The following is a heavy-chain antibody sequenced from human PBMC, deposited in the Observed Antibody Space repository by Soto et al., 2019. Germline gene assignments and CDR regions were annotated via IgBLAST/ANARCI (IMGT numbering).Heavy chain of an antibody. J-gene: IGHJ4*02. V-gene: IGHV3-23*01. CDR3: AKGQNSGTYRFYFDY. CDR2: ISASGGST. CDR1: GITLSRSA. Sequence: GSLRLFCAASGITLSRSAMSWVRQAPGKGPECVSGISASGGSTSYADSVKGRFTISRDNSKNTLYLQMNSLRADDTAVYHCAKGQNSGTYRFYFDYCVQGALVTGSS. D-gene: IGHD1-26*01.